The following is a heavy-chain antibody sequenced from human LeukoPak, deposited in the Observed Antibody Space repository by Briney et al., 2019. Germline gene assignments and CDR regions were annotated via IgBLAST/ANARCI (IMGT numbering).Heavy chain of an antibody. CDR1: GFTFGDYA. D-gene: IGHD2-2*01. V-gene: IGHV3-23*01. Sequence: GGSLRLSCAASGFTFGDYAMSWVRQAPGKGPEWVSAIDSVKGRFTISRDNSKNTLYLQMKSLRAGDTALYYCVGGYQLLLFDDWGQGTLVTVS. CDR2: I. CDR3: VGGYQLLLFDD. J-gene: IGHJ4*02.